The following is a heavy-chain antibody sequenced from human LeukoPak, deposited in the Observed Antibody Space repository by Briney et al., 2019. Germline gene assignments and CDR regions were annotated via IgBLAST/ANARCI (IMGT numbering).Heavy chain of an antibody. CDR2: ISFDGSNK. CDR1: GVTFSSYA. Sequence: PGGSLRLSCAASGVTFSSYAMYWVCQGPRKGLGWVAVISFDGSNKYYADSVKSRFTISRDNSKNTLYLQMNSLRAEDTAVYYCARESDMDVWGKGTTVTVSS. CDR3: ARESDMDV. J-gene: IGHJ6*03. V-gene: IGHV3-30-3*01.